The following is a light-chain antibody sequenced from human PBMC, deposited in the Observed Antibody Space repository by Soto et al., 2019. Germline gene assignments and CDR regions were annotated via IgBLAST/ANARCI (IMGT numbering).Light chain of an antibody. CDR3: QQLNSYPFT. CDR2: AAS. J-gene: IGKJ4*01. V-gene: IGKV1-9*01. CDR1: QGISSY. Sequence: DIQLTQSPSFLSASVGDRVTITCRASQGISSYLAWYQQKPGKAPKLLLYAASTLQSGVTSRFSGSGSGTECTLTISSLQPEDFATYSCQQLNSYPFTFGGGTKVEIK.